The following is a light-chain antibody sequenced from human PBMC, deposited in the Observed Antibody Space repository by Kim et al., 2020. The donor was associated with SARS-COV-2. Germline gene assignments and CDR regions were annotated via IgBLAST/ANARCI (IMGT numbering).Light chain of an antibody. CDR3: QQHDKSPKT. J-gene: IGKJ2*01. CDR1: QSVSTN. Sequence: SWSPGERGTLSCRASQSVSTNLAWYQQKPGQAPRLLIYGASSRATGIPDRFSGSGYGTDFTLTISRLEPEDFAVYYCQQHDKSPKTFGQGTKLEI. V-gene: IGKV3-20*01. CDR2: GAS.